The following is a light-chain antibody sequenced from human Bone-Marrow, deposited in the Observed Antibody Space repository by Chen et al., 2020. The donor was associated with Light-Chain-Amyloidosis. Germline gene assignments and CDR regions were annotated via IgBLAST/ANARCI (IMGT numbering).Light chain of an antibody. CDR3: SSYTSTSTLV. CDR2: EVP. Sequence: QSALTQPASVSGSPGQSITIPCTGTSSDVGGDNHVSWYQQHPDKAPNLMIYEVPNRPSWVPDRFAGSKSVNTASLTISGLQTEDEADYFCSSYTSTSTLVFGSGTRVTVL. CDR1: SSDVGGDNH. J-gene: IGLJ1*01. V-gene: IGLV2-14*01.